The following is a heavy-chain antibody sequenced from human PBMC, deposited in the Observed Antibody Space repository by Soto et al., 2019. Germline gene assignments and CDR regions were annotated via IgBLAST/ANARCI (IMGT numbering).Heavy chain of an antibody. V-gene: IGHV3-23*01. Sequence: EVQLLESGGGLVQPGGSLRLSCAASGFIFSNYAMFWFRQAPGKGLEWVSTFYAAGEGKYYAGSVKGRFTISRDNSRDTVYRQMDSLRVGDTAIYFCAKDRNRVQGYENSDFRGHGTLVTVST. CDR1: GFIFSNYA. J-gene: IGHJ4*01. CDR3: AKDRNRVQGYENSDF. D-gene: IGHD3-10*01. CDR2: FYAAGEGK.